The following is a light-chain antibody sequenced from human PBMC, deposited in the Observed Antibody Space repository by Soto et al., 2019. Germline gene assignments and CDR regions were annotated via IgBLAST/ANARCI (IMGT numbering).Light chain of an antibody. CDR1: ISDVGGYNY. V-gene: IGLV2-14*01. CDR3: NSYTSSSTWI. CDR2: EVT. Sequence: QSALTQPASVSGSPGQSITISCTGSISDVGGYNYVSWYQQHPGKAPKLMIYEVTKRPSGVPDRFSGSKSGNTASLTVSGLQAEDEADYYCNSYTSSSTWIFGGGTKLTVL. J-gene: IGLJ2*01.